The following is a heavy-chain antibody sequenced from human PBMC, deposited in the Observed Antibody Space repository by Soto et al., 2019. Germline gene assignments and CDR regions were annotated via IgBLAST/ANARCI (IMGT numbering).Heavy chain of an antibody. Sequence: QITLKESGPTLVKPTQTLTLTCTFSGFSLSTSGVGVGWIRQPPGKALEWLALIYWDDDKRYSPSLKSRLTITKDTTKNQVVLTMTNLDRVDTATYHCAQPGGSGSHHKAMPHYFAYWGQGTLVTVSS. CDR1: GFSLSTSGVG. J-gene: IGHJ4*02. D-gene: IGHD3-10*01. V-gene: IGHV2-5*02. CDR2: IYWDDDK. CDR3: AQPGGSGSHHKAMPHYFAY.